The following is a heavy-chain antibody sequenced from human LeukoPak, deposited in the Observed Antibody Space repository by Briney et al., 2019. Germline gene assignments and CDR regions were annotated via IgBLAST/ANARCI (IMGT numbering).Heavy chain of an antibody. D-gene: IGHD4-23*01. CDR3: ARDRLQWYNYFDY. Sequence: SETLSLTCTVSGGSISSSSYYWGWIRQPPGKGLEWIGSIYYSGSTYYNPSLKSRVTISVDTSKNQFSLKLSSVTAADTAVYYCARDRLQWYNYFDYWGQGTLVTVSS. V-gene: IGHV4-39*07. J-gene: IGHJ4*02. CDR1: GGSISSSSYY. CDR2: IYYSGST.